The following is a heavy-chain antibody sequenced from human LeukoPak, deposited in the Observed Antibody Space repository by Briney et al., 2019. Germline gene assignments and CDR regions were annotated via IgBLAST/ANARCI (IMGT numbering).Heavy chain of an antibody. V-gene: IGHV3-11*04. CDR1: GSTFSDYY. CDR2: ISGGGRTI. D-gene: IGHD2-15*01. Sequence: KPGGSLRLSCAASGSTFSDYYMSWIRQAPGKGLEWVSYISGGGRTIYYADSVKGRFTMSRDNAKNSLYLQMNSLRAEDTAVYYCARPVVAATTPDTFDIWGQGTMVTVSS. J-gene: IGHJ3*02. CDR3: ARPVVAATTPDTFDI.